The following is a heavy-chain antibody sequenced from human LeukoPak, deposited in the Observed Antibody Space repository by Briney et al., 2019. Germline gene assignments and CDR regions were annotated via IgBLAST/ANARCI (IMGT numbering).Heavy chain of an antibody. CDR3: ARVILAVAGTPRRWFDP. CDR1: EAPYFTFSLYA. V-gene: IGHV3-23*01. J-gene: IGHJ5*02. Sequence: GGSLRLSCAASEAPYFTFSLYAMSWVRQAPGKGLAWVSGIVGSGGATYYADSVRGRFTISRDNSRNTLYLQMNSLRAEDTAVYYCARVILAVAGTPRRWFDPWGQGTLVTVSS. CDR2: IVGSGGAT. D-gene: IGHD6-19*01.